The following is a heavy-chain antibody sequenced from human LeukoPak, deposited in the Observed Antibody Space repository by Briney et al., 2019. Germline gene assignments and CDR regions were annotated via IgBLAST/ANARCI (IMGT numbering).Heavy chain of an antibody. Sequence: PSETLSLTCTVSGGSISSSSYYWGWIRQPPGKGLEWIGSIYYSGSTYYNPSLKSRVTISVDTSKNQFSLKLSSVTAADTAVYYCARLRFSSSGGFDYWGQGTLVTVSS. CDR2: IYYSGST. CDR1: GGSISSSSYY. J-gene: IGHJ4*02. V-gene: IGHV4-39*01. CDR3: ARLRFSSSGGFDY. D-gene: IGHD6-13*01.